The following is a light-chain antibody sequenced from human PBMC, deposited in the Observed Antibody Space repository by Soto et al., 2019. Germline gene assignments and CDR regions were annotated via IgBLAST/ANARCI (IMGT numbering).Light chain of an antibody. J-gene: IGKJ2*01. Sequence: DIQMTQSPSSLSASVGDRVTITCRASQSIAYYVNWFQQKPGKAPKLLIYAASSLQSGVPSRFSGSGSGTDFTLTISSLQPEDFATYYCQQSSKSPMYTFGQGN. CDR1: QSIAYY. V-gene: IGKV1-39*01. CDR3: QQSSKSPMYT. CDR2: AAS.